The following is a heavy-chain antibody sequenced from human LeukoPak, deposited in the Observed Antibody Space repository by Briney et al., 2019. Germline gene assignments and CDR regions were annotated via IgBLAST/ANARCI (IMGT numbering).Heavy chain of an antibody. CDR1: GYTFTGYY. CDR2: INPNSGGT. V-gene: IGHV1-2*02. CDR3: ARDGGSSGFDF. Sequence: ASVKVSCKASGYTFTGYYMHWVRQAPGQGLEWRGCINPNSGGTNYAQKFRGRVTMTRDTSISTAYMELSRMRSDDTSVYYCARDGGSSGFDFWGQGTLVTVSS. J-gene: IGHJ4*02. D-gene: IGHD2-15*01.